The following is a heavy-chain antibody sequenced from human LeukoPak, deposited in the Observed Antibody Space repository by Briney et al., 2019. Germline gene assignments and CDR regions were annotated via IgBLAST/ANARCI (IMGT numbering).Heavy chain of an antibody. CDR2: IKQDGSEK. Sequence: GGSLRLSCAASGFIFSNYWMSWVRQAPGKGLEWVPNIKQDGSEKYSVDSVKGRFTISRDNAENSIYLQMNSLRAEDTAVYYCARERRHYYDNSSFTDYWGQGTLVTVSS. D-gene: IGHD3-22*01. J-gene: IGHJ4*02. V-gene: IGHV3-7*05. CDR3: ARERRHYYDNSSFTDY. CDR1: GFIFSNYW.